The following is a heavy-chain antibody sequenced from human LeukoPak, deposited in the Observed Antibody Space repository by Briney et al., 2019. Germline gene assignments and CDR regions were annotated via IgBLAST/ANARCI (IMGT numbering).Heavy chain of an antibody. CDR2: IYTSGST. D-gene: IGHD1-1*01. J-gene: IGHJ4*02. V-gene: IGHV4-61*02. Sequence: SETLSLTCTVSGGSISSSSYYWRWIRQPAGTGLEWIGRIYTSGSTNYNPSLKSRVTMSVDTSKNQFSLKLSSVTAADTAVYYCASFSGTTTGGYDYWGQGTLVTVSS. CDR3: ASFSGTTTGGYDY. CDR1: GGSISSSSYY.